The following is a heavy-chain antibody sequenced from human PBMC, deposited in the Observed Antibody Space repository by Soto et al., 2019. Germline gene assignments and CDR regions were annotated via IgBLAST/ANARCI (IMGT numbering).Heavy chain of an antibody. CDR3: AREIWEYSGYGPYYYYYYMDV. Sequence: EVQLVESGGGLVQPGGSLRLSCAASGFTFSSYWMSWVRQAPGKGLEWVANIKQDGSEKYYVDSVKGRFTISRDNAKNSLYLQMNSLRAEDTAVYYCAREIWEYSGYGPYYYYYYMDVWGKGTTVTVSS. J-gene: IGHJ6*03. D-gene: IGHD5-12*01. CDR1: GFTFSSYW. V-gene: IGHV3-7*01. CDR2: IKQDGSEK.